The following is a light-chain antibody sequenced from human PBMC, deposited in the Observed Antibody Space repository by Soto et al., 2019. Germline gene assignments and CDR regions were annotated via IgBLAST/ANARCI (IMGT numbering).Light chain of an antibody. CDR2: EVS. CDR1: SSDVGGYNY. V-gene: IGLV2-14*01. Sequence: QSALTQPASVSGSPGQSITISCTGTSSDVGGYNYVSWYQQHPGKAPKLMIYEVSNRPSGVSNRFSGSKSGNTASLNISGLQAEDDSDYYCSSYTSSSTLGFGGGTKLTVL. CDR3: SSYTSSSTLG. J-gene: IGLJ2*01.